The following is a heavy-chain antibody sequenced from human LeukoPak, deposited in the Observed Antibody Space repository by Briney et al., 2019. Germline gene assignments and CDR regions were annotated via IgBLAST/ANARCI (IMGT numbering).Heavy chain of an antibody. J-gene: IGHJ4*02. CDR2: ISYDGSEK. Sequence: GGSLRLSCAASGFTFISYTMNWVRQAPGKGLECVAVISYDGSEKYYADSVKGRFTISRDNSKNTLYLQMNSLRAEDTAVYYCARVWWLRRSPIDYWGQGTLATVPS. CDR1: GFTFISYT. D-gene: IGHD5-12*01. CDR3: ARVWWLRRSPIDY. V-gene: IGHV3-30*04.